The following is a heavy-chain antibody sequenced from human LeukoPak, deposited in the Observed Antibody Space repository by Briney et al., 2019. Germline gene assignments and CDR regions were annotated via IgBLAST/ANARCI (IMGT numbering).Heavy chain of an antibody. Sequence: PSETLSHTCAVYGGSFSGYYWSWIRQPPGKGLEWIGEINHSGSTNYNPSLESRVTISVDTSKNQFSLKLSSVTAADTAVYYCARGLYYYGSGSYYPLYYYCGMDVWGQGTTVTVSS. CDR1: GGSFSGYY. CDR2: INHSGST. V-gene: IGHV4-34*01. CDR3: ARGLYYYGSGSYYPLYYYCGMDV. D-gene: IGHD3-10*01. J-gene: IGHJ6*02.